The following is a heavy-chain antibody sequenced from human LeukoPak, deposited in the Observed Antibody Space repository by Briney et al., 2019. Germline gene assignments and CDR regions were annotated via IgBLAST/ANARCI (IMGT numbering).Heavy chain of an antibody. J-gene: IGHJ3*02. CDR3: LLRDVLMVYAIPADDAFDI. Sequence: PSETLSLTCTVSGGSISSSSYYWGWIRQPPGKGLEWIGSIYYSGSTYYNPSLKSRVTISVDTSKNQFSLKLSSVTAADTAVYYCLLRDVLMVYAIPADDAFDIWGQGTMVTVSS. CDR2: IYYSGST. D-gene: IGHD2-8*01. V-gene: IGHV4-39*01. CDR1: GGSISSSSYY.